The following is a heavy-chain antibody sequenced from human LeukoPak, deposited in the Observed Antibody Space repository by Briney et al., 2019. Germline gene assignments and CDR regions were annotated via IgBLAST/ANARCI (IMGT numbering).Heavy chain of an antibody. CDR1: GGSISSSNYY. V-gene: IGHV4-39*01. D-gene: IGHD2-2*01. Sequence: SETLSLTCTVSGGSISSSNYYWGWIRQPPGKGLEWIGSIYYSGNTYYNPSLKSRVTVSVDTSKNQFSLKLSTVTAADTAVYYCARRCRSSTSSGWFDPWGQGTLVTVSS. J-gene: IGHJ5*02. CDR3: ARRCRSSTSSGWFDP. CDR2: IYYSGNT.